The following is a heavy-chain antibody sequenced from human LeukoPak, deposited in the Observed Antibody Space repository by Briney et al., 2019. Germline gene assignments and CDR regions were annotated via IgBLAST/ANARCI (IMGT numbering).Heavy chain of an antibody. CDR1: GFTFSSYA. Sequence: GGSLRLSCAASGFTFSSYAMTWVRQAPGKGLEWVSAISGTGGSTYYADSVKGRFTISRDNSKNTLYLQMNSLRAEDTAVYYCAKDYYGDYTPRAFDYWGQETLVTVSS. V-gene: IGHV3-23*01. CDR3: AKDYYGDYTPRAFDY. D-gene: IGHD4-17*01. J-gene: IGHJ4*02. CDR2: ISGTGGST.